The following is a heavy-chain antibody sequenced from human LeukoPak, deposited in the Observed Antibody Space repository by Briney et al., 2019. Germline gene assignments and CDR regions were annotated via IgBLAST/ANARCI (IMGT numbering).Heavy chain of an antibody. Sequence: PGGSLRLSCAASGFTFSSYAMSWVRQAPGKGLEWVSAISGSGGSTYYADSVKGRFTISRDDSKNMAYLQMNSLRAEDTAVYFCAREGYSSGWFRLWGQGTLVTASS. V-gene: IGHV3-23*01. J-gene: IGHJ1*01. CDR2: ISGSGGST. D-gene: IGHD6-19*01. CDR1: GFTFSSYA. CDR3: AREGYSSGWFRL.